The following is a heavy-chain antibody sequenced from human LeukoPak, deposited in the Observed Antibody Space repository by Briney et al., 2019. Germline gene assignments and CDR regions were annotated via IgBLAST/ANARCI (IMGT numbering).Heavy chain of an antibody. D-gene: IGHD3-10*01. CDR3: ARSISHYYGSGSYQYYFYYMDV. CDR2: IYYSGST. CDR1: GGSISSSSYY. V-gene: IGHV4-39*07. J-gene: IGHJ6*03. Sequence: PSETLSLTCTVSGGSISSSSYYWGWIRQPPGKGLEWIGSIYYSGSTNYNPSLKSRVTISIDTSKNQFSLKLSSVTAADTAVYHCARSISHYYGSGSYQYYFYYMDVWGKGTTVTISS.